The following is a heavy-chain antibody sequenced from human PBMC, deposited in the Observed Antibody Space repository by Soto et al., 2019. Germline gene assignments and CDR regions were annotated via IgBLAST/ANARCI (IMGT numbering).Heavy chain of an antibody. Sequence: SETLSLTCTVSGGSISSYYWSWIRQPPGKGLEWIGYIYYSGSTNYNPSLKSRVTISVDTSKNQFSLKLSSVTAADTAVYYCARGGPYDFWSGYFPPYYYYYMDVRGKGTTVTVSS. J-gene: IGHJ6*03. D-gene: IGHD3-3*01. CDR1: GGSISSYY. CDR3: ARGGPYDFWSGYFPPYYYYYMDV. V-gene: IGHV4-59*01. CDR2: IYYSGST.